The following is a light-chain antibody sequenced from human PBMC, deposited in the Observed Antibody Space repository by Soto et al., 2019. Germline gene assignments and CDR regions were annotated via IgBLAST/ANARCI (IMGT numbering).Light chain of an antibody. CDR2: GAS. J-gene: IGKJ1*01. V-gene: IGKV1-39*01. CDR3: QQSDSTPWT. CDR1: QTITTY. Sequence: DIQMTQSPSSLSASVGDRVTITCRASQTITTYLNWYQQKPGKAPQLLIYGASSLQSGVPSRFTGSGSGTDFTLTISILEPEDFATYHCQQSDSTPWTFGQGTKVEIK.